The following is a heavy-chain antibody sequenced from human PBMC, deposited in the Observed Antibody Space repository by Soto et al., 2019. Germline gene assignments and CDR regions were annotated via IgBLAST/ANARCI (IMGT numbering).Heavy chain of an antibody. CDR3: ARDNWNSN. J-gene: IGHJ4*02. V-gene: IGHV3-74*01. D-gene: IGHD1-20*01. Sequence: GGSLRLSCAASGITLSTYWMHWVRQAPGKGLVWVSRINSAGSSTNYADSVKGRFAILRDNAKYTLFLQMNSLRAEDTAVYYCARDNWNSNWGQGILVTVSS. CDR1: GITLSTYW. CDR2: INSAGSST.